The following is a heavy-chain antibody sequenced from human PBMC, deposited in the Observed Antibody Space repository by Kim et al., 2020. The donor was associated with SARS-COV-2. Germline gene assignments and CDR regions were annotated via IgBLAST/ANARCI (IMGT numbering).Heavy chain of an antibody. Sequence: GGSLRLSCAASGFTFSSYDMHWVRQATGKGLEWVSAIGTAGDPYYPGSVKGRFTISRENAKNSLYLQMNSLRAGDTAVYYCARGAPYYGSLNYYYYYGMDVWGQGTTVTVSS. CDR3: ARGAPYYGSLNYYYYYGMDV. J-gene: IGHJ6*02. CDR2: IGTAGDP. CDR1: GFTFSSYD. V-gene: IGHV3-13*05. D-gene: IGHD3-10*01.